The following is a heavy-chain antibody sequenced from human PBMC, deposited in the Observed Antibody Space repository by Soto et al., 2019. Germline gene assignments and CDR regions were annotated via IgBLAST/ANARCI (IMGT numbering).Heavy chain of an antibody. CDR3: ARAVALVINEAEYFQH. D-gene: IGHD3-22*01. CDR2: ISAYNGNT. CDR1: GYTFTSYG. Sequence: ASVKVSCKASGYTFTSYGISWVRQAPGQGLEWMGWISAYNGNTNYAQKLQGRVTMTTDTSISSAYMELSSLRSDDTAVYYCARAVALVINEAEYFQHWGQGTLVTVSS. V-gene: IGHV1-18*01. J-gene: IGHJ1*01.